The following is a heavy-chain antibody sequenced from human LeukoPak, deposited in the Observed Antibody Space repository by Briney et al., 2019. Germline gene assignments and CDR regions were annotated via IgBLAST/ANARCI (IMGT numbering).Heavy chain of an antibody. CDR3: ARGLAPSRRRWFDP. V-gene: IGHV1-8*01. CDR2: MNPNSGNT. D-gene: IGHD3-3*02. J-gene: IGHJ5*02. CDR1: GYTFTSYD. Sequence: ASVKVSCKASGYTFTSYDINWVRQATGQGLEWMGWMNPNSGNTGYVQKFQGRVTMTRNTSISTAYMELSSLRSEDTAVYYCARGLAPSRRRWFDPWGQGTLVTVSS.